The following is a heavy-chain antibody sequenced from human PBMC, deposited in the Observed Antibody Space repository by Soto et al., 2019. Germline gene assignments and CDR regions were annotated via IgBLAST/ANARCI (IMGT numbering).Heavy chain of an antibody. D-gene: IGHD3-10*01. CDR1: GYTFTDDD. CDR2: MNPNSGDT. Sequence: ASVTGSCTASGYTFTDDDMNWVRQATGQGPEWMGWMNPNSGDTGYAQKFQGRVTMTRDTSITTAYMELSSLRSEDTAVYYCAKVSRRGSAIDFDYWGQGTLVTVSS. J-gene: IGHJ4*02. V-gene: IGHV1-8*01. CDR3: AKVSRRGSAIDFDY.